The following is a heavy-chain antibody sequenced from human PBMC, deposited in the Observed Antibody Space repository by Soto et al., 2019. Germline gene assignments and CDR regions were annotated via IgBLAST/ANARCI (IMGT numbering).Heavy chain of an antibody. Sequence: GGSLRLSCAASGFTFSSYGMHWVRQAPGKGLEWVAVIWYDGSNKYYADSVKGRFTISRDNSKNTLYLQMNSLRAEDTAVYYCARGSHVVTATREYFQHWGQGTLVTVSS. J-gene: IGHJ1*01. D-gene: IGHD2-21*02. CDR1: GFTFSSYG. CDR3: ARGSHVVTATREYFQH. V-gene: IGHV3-33*01. CDR2: IWYDGSNK.